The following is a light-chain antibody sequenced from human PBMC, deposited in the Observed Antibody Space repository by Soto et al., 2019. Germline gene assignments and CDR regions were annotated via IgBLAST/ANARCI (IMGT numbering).Light chain of an antibody. CDR2: VNS. J-gene: IGLJ2*01. CDR1: SSNIGAGYD. V-gene: IGLV1-40*01. Sequence: QSVLTQPPSVSGAPGQRFTISCTGSSSNIGAGYDVHWYQQLPGTAPKLLIYVNSNRPSGVPDRFSGSKSGTSASLAITGRQAEDEADYCQYYDRSLSVVFGGGTKLTVL. CDR3: QYYDRSLSVV.